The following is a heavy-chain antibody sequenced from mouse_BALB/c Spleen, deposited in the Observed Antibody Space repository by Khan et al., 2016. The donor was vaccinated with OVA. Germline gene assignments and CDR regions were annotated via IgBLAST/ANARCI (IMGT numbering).Heavy chain of an antibody. D-gene: IGHD1-1*01. CDR3: ARRYYGSSPYYFDY. J-gene: IGHJ2*01. V-gene: IGHV1-7*01. CDR2: INPSTGYT. Sequence: QVQLKESGAELAKPGASVKMSCKASGYTFTSYWMHWVKQRPGQGLEWIGYINPSTGYTEYNQKFKDKATLTADKSSSTAYMQLSSLTSEDSAVYYWARRYYGSSPYYFDYWGQGTTLTVSS. CDR1: GYTFTSYW.